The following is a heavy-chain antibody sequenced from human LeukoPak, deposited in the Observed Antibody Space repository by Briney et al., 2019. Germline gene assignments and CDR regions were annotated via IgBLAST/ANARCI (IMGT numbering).Heavy chain of an antibody. CDR3: ARDVIAVAAVNDAFDI. Sequence: GGSLRLSCAASGFTFSSYAMSWVRQAPGKGLEWVSSISSGSSYIYYADSVKGRFTISRDNAKNSLYLQMNSLRAEDTAVYYCARDVIAVAAVNDAFDIWGQGTMVTVSS. CDR1: GFTFSSYA. D-gene: IGHD6-19*01. V-gene: IGHV3-21*01. CDR2: ISSGSSYI. J-gene: IGHJ3*02.